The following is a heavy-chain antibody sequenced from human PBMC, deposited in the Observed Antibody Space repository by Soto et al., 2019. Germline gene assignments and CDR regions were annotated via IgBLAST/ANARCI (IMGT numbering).Heavy chain of an antibody. Sequence: VGSLRLSCAASGSTSSSYAMSWIRQAPGKGLEWVSTISGSGHSTYYADSVKGRFTIPRDNSKNTLYLQMNSLRAEDTAVYYCAKVIGTLIVVLIDAFDIWGRGTMVTVSS. J-gene: IGHJ3*02. CDR2: ISGSGHST. CDR1: GSTSSSYA. V-gene: IGHV3-23*01. CDR3: AKVIGTLIVVLIDAFDI. D-gene: IGHD3-22*01.